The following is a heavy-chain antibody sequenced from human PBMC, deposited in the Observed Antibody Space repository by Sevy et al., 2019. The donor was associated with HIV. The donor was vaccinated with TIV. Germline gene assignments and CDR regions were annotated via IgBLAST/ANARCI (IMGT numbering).Heavy chain of an antibody. CDR1: GFSFSDYA. CDR3: AKDVNWNFPNYFDS. CDR2: INGDSDQV. Sequence: GGSLRLSCVTSGFSFSDYAMHWVRQIPGRGMEWVASINGDSDQVEYADSLRGRFTISEDNANSSLYLRMGSLRVDDSALYFCAKDVNWNFPNYFDSWGQGTLVTVSS. J-gene: IGHJ4*02. D-gene: IGHD1-1*01. V-gene: IGHV3-9*01.